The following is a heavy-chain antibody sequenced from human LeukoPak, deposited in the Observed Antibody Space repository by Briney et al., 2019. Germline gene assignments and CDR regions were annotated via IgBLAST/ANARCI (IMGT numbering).Heavy chain of an antibody. CDR1: GGSISSSSFY. CDR2: IYYTEST. V-gene: IGHV4-39*01. J-gene: IGHJ4*02. D-gene: IGHD3-22*01. Sequence: SETLSLTCTVSGGSISSSSFYWGWIRQPPGKGLEWIGSIYYTESTYYNPSLKSRVTISVDTSKNQFSLKLSSVTAADTAKYYCARGNYDTSGYYYYFDSWGQGTLVTVSS. CDR3: ARGNYDTSGYYYYFDS.